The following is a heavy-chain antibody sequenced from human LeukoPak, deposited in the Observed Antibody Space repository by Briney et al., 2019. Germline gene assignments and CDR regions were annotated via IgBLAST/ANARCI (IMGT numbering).Heavy chain of an antibody. D-gene: IGHD2-2*01. CDR2: IRYDGSNK. Sequence: GGSLRLSCAASGFTFSRYGMHWVRKAPGKGLEGVAFIRYDGSNKYYADSVKGRFTISRDNSKNTLYLQMNSLRAEDTAVYYCAKEDGGYCSSTSCYASSYWGQGTLVTVSS. J-gene: IGHJ4*02. V-gene: IGHV3-30*02. CDR1: GFTFSRYG. CDR3: AKEDGGYCSSTSCYASSY.